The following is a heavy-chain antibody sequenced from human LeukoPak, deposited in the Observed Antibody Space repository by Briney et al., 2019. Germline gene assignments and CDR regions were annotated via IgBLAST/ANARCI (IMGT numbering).Heavy chain of an antibody. CDR3: AKGKAYYHDSSGHRYFDY. J-gene: IGHJ4*02. Sequence: PGRSLRLSCAASGFTFSSYGMSWVRQAPGKGLEWVSAISGSGGSTYYADSVKGRFTISRDNSKNTLYLQMNSLRAEDTAVYYCAKGKAYYHDSSGHRYFDYWGQGTLVTVSS. CDR1: GFTFSSYG. D-gene: IGHD3-22*01. CDR2: ISGSGGST. V-gene: IGHV3-23*01.